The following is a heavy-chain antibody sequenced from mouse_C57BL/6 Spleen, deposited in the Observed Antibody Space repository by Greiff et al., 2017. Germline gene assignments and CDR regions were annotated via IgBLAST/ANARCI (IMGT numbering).Heavy chain of an antibody. CDR2: ISDGGSYT. Sequence: EVHLVESGGGLVKPGGSLKLSCAASGFTFSSYAMSWVRQTPEKRLEWVATISDGGSYTYYPDNVKGRFTIARDNAKNNLYLQMSHLKSEDTAMYYCARELTGNWYFDVWGTGTTVTVSS. D-gene: IGHD4-1*01. CDR3: ARELTGNWYFDV. CDR1: GFTFSSYA. J-gene: IGHJ1*03. V-gene: IGHV5-4*01.